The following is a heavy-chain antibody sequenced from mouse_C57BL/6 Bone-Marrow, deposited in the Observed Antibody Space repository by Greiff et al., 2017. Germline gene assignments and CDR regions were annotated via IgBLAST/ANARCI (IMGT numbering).Heavy chain of an antibody. CDR2: ISDGGSYT. V-gene: IGHV5-4*01. J-gene: IGHJ4*01. D-gene: IGHD2-3*01. Sequence: DVMLVESGGGLVKPGGSLKLSCAASGFTFSSYAMSWVRQTPEKRLEWVATISDGGSYTYYPDNVKGRFTISRDNAKNNLYLQMSHLKSEDTAMYYCAREMIVTTYAMDYWGQGTSVTVSS. CDR3: AREMIVTTYAMDY. CDR1: GFTFSSYA.